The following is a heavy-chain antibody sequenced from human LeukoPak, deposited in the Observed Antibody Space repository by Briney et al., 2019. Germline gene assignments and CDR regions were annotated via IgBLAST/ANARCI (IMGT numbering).Heavy chain of an antibody. J-gene: IGHJ6*02. CDR1: GFTFDDYA. CDR3: AKAIAAVRYGSAAMVQYGMDV. V-gene: IGHV3-9*01. D-gene: IGHD5-18*01. CDR2: ISWNSGSI. Sequence: SLRLSCAASGFTFDDYAMHWVRQAPGKGLEWVSGISWNSGSIGYADSVKGRFTISRDNAKNSLYLQMNSLRAEDTALYYCAKAIAAVRYGSAAMVQYGMDVWGQGTTVTVSS.